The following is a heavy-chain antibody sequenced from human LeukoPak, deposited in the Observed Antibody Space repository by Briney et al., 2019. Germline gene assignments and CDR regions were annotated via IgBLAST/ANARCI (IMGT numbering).Heavy chain of an antibody. D-gene: IGHD6-13*01. Sequence: GESLKTSCKGSGYSFTKYWIGWVRQMPGKGLEWMGIIYPGDSDTRYSPSFQGQVTISADKYISTAYLQWSSLKASDSAMYYCARTGYSSGWYGGFDIWGQGTKVTVSS. CDR2: IYPGDSDT. CDR1: GYSFTKYW. V-gene: IGHV5-51*01. J-gene: IGHJ3*02. CDR3: ARTGYSSGWYGGFDI.